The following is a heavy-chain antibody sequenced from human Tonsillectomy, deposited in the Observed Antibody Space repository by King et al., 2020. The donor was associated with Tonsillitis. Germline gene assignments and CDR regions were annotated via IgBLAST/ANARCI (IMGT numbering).Heavy chain of an antibody. V-gene: IGHV1-46*03. J-gene: IGHJ5*02. CDR1: EYSFSKYY. Sequence: QLVQSGAEVKKPGASVKVSCKASEYSFSKYYMHWVRQAPGEGLEWMGVINPSDGSTSYAQKFQDRVTVTRDTSTSTVYMEVNSLRSEDTAVYYCASGYFYDSSDEGWFDPWGQGTLVTVPS. CDR2: INPSDGST. D-gene: IGHD3-22*01. CDR3: ASGYFYDSSDEGWFDP.